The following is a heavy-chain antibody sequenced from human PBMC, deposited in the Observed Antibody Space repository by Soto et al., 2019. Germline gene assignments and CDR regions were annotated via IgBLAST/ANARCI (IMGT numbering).Heavy chain of an antibody. CDR1: GYTFTSYG. CDR2: ISAYNGNT. D-gene: IGHD1-26*01. V-gene: IGHV1-18*01. J-gene: IGHJ4*02. CDR3: ARGGSGSYGDFLDY. Sequence: QVQLVQSGAEVKKPGASVKVSCKASGYTFTSYGISWVRQAPGQGLEWMGWISAYNGNTNYAQKLQGRVTMTTDTXXGTAYMEMRSMRSDEPAVYYCARGGSGSYGDFLDYWGQGTLVTVSS.